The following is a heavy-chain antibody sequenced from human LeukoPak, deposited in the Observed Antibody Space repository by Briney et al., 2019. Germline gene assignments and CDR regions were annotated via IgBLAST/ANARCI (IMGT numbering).Heavy chain of an antibody. CDR2: INHSGST. J-gene: IGHJ3*02. CDR1: GGSFSGYY. Sequence: PSETLSLTCAVYGGSFSGYYRSWIRQPPGKGLEWLGEINHSGSTNYNPSLKSRVTISVDTSKNQFSLKLSSVTAADTAVYYCAARYCSGGSCWADAFDIWGQGTMVTVSS. V-gene: IGHV4-34*01. D-gene: IGHD2-15*01. CDR3: AARYCSGGSCWADAFDI.